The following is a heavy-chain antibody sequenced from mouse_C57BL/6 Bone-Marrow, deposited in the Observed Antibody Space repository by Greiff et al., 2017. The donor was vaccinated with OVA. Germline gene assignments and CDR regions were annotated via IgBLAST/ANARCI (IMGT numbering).Heavy chain of an antibody. J-gene: IGHJ4*01. D-gene: IGHD2-5*01. V-gene: IGHV5-4*01. CDR1: GFTFSSYA. Sequence: EVKVVESGGGLVKPGGSLKLSCAASGFTFSSYAMSWVRQPPEKRLAWVATISDGGSYTYYPDNVKGRFTISRDNAKNNLYLQMSHLKSEDTAMYYCARETTIVTRGYAMDYWGQGTSVTVSS. CDR2: ISDGGSYT. CDR3: ARETTIVTRGYAMDY.